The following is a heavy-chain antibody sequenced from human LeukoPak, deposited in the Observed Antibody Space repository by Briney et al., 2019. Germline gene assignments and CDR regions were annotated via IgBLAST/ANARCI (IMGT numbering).Heavy chain of an antibody. Sequence: PSETLSLTCTVSGGSISSSSYYWGWIRQPPGKGLEGIGSIYYSGSTYYTPSLKSRVTIYVDTSKNQFSLKLSSVTAADTAVYYCARSYYDSSGYYYFDYWGQGTLVTVSS. D-gene: IGHD3-22*01. V-gene: IGHV4-39*01. CDR1: GGSISSSSYY. CDR2: IYYSGST. J-gene: IGHJ4*02. CDR3: ARSYYDSSGYYYFDY.